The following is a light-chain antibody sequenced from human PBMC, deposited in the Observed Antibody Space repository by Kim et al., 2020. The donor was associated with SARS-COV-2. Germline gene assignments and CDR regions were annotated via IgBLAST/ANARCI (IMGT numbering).Light chain of an antibody. CDR3: QAWHSSTPVV. J-gene: IGLJ2*01. V-gene: IGLV3-1*01. Sequence: SYELTQPPSVSVSPGQTATITCSGDKLGDKYACWYQQKPGQSPVLVIYQDIKRPSGIPERFSGSNSGNTATLTISGTQAMDEADYHCQAWHSSTPVVFGGGTQLTVL. CDR2: QDI. CDR1: KLGDKY.